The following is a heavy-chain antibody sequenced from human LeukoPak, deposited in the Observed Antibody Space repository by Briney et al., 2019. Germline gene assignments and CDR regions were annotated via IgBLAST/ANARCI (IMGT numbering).Heavy chain of an antibody. Sequence: PGGSLRLSCAASGFIFSNYGMNWVRQAPGKGLEWVAAISASGSATSYADSVRGRFTISRDNSKNTLYLQVNSLRAEDTAVYYCAKGVTTVTKSSFDYWGQGTLVTVSS. CDR2: ISASGSAT. CDR1: GFIFSNYG. V-gene: IGHV3-23*01. CDR3: AKGVTTVTKSSFDY. J-gene: IGHJ4*02. D-gene: IGHD4-17*01.